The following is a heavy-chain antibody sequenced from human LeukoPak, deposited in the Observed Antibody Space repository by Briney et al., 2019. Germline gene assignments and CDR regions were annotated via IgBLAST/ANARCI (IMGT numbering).Heavy chain of an antibody. Sequence: GGSLRLSCAASGLTFSSHWMHWVRQAPGKGLVWVSRITNDGSSTTYADSVKGRFTISRDNSKNTLYLQMNSLRAEDTAVYYCAKDSFYDSSGYQEDYYYYGMDVWGQGTTVTVSS. V-gene: IGHV3-74*01. D-gene: IGHD3-22*01. CDR1: GLTFSSHW. J-gene: IGHJ6*02. CDR2: ITNDGSST. CDR3: AKDSFYDSSGYQEDYYYYGMDV.